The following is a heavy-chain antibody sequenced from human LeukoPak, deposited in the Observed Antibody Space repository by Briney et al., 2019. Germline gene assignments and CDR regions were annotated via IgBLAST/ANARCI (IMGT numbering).Heavy chain of an antibody. J-gene: IGHJ4*02. CDR3: ARESSGSYFAN. CDR2: IYSGGGT. CDR1: GFTVSSKY. Sequence: PGGSLRLSCAASGFTVSSKYMSWVRQAPGKGLEWVSVIYSGGGTYYADSVKGRFTISRDNSKNTLYLQMNSLRAEDTAVYYCARESSGSYFANWGQGTLVTVSS. V-gene: IGHV3-53*01. D-gene: IGHD1-26*01.